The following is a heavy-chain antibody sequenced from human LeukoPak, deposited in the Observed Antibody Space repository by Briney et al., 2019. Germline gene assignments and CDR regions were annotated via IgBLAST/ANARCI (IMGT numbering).Heavy chain of an antibody. CDR1: GGSISSSSYY. V-gene: IGHV4-61*05. CDR3: ARTHWSYFDY. J-gene: IGHJ4*02. CDR2: IYYSGST. D-gene: IGHD2-8*02. Sequence: SETLSLTCTVSGGSISSSSYYWGWIRQPPGKGLEWIGYIYYSGSTNYNPSLKSRVTISVDTSKNQFSLKLSSVTAADTAVYYCARTHWSYFDYWGQGTLVTVSS.